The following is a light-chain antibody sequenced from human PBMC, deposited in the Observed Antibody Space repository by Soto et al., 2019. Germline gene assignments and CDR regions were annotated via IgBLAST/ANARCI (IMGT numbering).Light chain of an antibody. CDR3: QQYNNRPQWT. J-gene: IGKJ3*01. V-gene: IGKV3-15*01. Sequence: EIVMTQSPATLSVSPGERATLSCRASQSVSSNLAWYQQKPGQAPRLLIYGASTRATGIPARFSGSRSGTEFTLTISSLQSEDFAVYYCQQYNNRPQWTFGPGTKVDIK. CDR2: GAS. CDR1: QSVSSN.